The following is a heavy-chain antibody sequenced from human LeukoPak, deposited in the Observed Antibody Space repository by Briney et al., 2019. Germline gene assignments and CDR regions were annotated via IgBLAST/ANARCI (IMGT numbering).Heavy chain of an antibody. CDR3: ARGRSGSYRGADAFDI. CDR2: IYPDDSDT. Sequence: GESLTISCKGSGYNFSNYWTGWVRQMPGKGLEWMGIIYPDDSDTRYRPSFQGQVTISADKSISIAYLQWSSPKASDTAMYYCARGRSGSYRGADAFDIWGQGTMVTVSS. D-gene: IGHD1-26*01. V-gene: IGHV5-51*01. CDR1: GYNFSNYW. J-gene: IGHJ3*02.